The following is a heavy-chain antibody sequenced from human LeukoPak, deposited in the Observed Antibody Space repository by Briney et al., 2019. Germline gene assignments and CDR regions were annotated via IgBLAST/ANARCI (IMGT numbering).Heavy chain of an antibody. CDR2: IKNDGSGI. CDR1: GLNFINTW. D-gene: IGHD2-21*01. V-gene: IGHV3-74*01. J-gene: IGHJ4*02. CDR3: ARERGVSHPFDY. Sequence: QPGRSLRLSCAASGLNFINTWMHWVRQAPGKGLVWVARIKNDGSGIIYADSVKGRFTISRDNARNTLYLQMNSLRAEDTAVYYCARERGVSHPFDYWGQGTLVTVSS.